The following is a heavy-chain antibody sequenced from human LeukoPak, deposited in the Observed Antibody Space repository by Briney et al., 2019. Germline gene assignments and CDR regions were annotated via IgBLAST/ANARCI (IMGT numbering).Heavy chain of an antibody. CDR2: INPISGGT. CDR1: GYTFTGYY. CDR3: ARGDRYGDFPPFDY. V-gene: IGHV1-2*02. D-gene: IGHD4-17*01. J-gene: IGHJ4*02. Sequence: ASVKVSCKASGYTFTGYYIHWVRQARGQGLEWMGWINPISGGTNSAQKFQGRVTMTRDTSISTAYMELSRLRSDDTAVYYCARGDRYGDFPPFDYWGQGTLVTVSS.